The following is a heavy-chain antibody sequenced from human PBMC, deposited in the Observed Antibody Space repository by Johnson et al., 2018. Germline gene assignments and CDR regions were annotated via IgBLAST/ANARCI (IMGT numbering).Heavy chain of an antibody. J-gene: IGHJ3*02. Sequence: QVQLVESGAEVKKPGSSVKVSCKASGGTFSSYAISWVRQAPGQGLEWMGGIIPIFGTTNYAQKFQGRVTMTAAESPSTAYMELSSLRSEDTAVYYCARDTYYYDSSGYYIGCDAFDIWGQGTMVTVSS. V-gene: IGHV1-69*01. D-gene: IGHD3-22*01. CDR3: ARDTYYYDSSGYYIGCDAFDI. CDR2: IIPIFGTT. CDR1: GGTFSSYA.